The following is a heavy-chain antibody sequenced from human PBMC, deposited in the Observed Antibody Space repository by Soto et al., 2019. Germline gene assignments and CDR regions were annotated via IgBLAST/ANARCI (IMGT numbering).Heavy chain of an antibody. CDR2: ISAYNGNT. D-gene: IGHD6-19*01. Sequence: ASVKVSCMASGYTFTSYGISWVRQAPGQGLEWMGWISAYNGNTNYAQKLQGRVTMTRNTSISTAYMELSSLRSEDTAVYYCALGLKSGWYFYWGQGTLVTVSS. CDR1: GYTFTSYG. V-gene: IGHV1-18*04. J-gene: IGHJ4*02. CDR3: ALGLKSGWYFY.